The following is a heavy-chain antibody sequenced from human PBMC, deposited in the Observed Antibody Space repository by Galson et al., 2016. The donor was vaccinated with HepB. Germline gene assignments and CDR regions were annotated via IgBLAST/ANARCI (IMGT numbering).Heavy chain of an antibody. V-gene: IGHV5-51*03. CDR2: IYPADSDT. D-gene: IGHD2-15*01. CDR1: GYSFTNSW. J-gene: IGHJ4*02. CDR3: ATLRGCSGGSGFPTQYGDF. Sequence: QSGAEVKEPGESLRISCKGSGYSFTNSWIGWVRQMPGKGLEWMGIIYPADSDTRYSPSFQGQVTISADKSISTAYLQWSSLKASDTAMYYCATLRGCSGGSGFPTQYGDFWGQGTLVAVS.